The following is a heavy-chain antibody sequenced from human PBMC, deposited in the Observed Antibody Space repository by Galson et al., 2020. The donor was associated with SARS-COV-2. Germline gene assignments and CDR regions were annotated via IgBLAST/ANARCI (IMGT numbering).Heavy chain of an antibody. J-gene: IGHJ4*02. Sequence: QAGGSLRLSCAASGLTFSGYPLHWVRQAPGKGLEWVALISYHGSNTYYADSVKGRFSISRDNFKNTLDLQMNSLTPEDTAIYYCARYTGVYFDHWGQGTLVTVSS. V-gene: IGHV3-30*04. D-gene: IGHD3-16*02. CDR2: ISYHGSNT. CDR1: GLTFSGYP. CDR3: ARYTGVYFDH.